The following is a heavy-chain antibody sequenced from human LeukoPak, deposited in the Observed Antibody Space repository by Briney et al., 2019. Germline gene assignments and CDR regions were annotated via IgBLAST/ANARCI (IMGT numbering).Heavy chain of an antibody. D-gene: IGHD2-8*01. V-gene: IGHV3-30*18. Sequence: GGSLRLSCAASGFTFSSYGMRWVRQAPGKGLEWVAVISYDGSNKYYADSVKGRFTISRDNSKNTLYLQMNSLRAEDTAVYYCAKENGGYHLWGQGTLVTVSS. CDR3: AKENGGYHL. CDR1: GFTFSSYG. J-gene: IGHJ5*02. CDR2: ISYDGSNK.